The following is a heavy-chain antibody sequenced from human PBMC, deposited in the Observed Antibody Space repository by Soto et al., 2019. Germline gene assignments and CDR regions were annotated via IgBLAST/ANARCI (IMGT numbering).Heavy chain of an antibody. CDR1: GFTFRSYV. V-gene: IGHV3-23*01. J-gene: IGHJ4*02. CDR2: IGTSADST. Sequence: EVHVLESGGGLIQPGGSLRLSCAASGFTFRSYVMSWVRQATGKGLEWVSAIGTSADSTYYADSVKGRFTISRDNSKNTLYLQMNSLRAEDTAVYYCTKDCDEVFCYRYYFDQWGPGTQVTVSS. D-gene: IGHD2-15*01. CDR3: TKDCDEVFCYRYYFDQ.